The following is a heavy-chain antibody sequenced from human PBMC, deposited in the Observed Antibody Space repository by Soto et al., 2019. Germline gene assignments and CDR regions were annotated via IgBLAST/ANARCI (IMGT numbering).Heavy chain of an antibody. Sequence: ASVMVSCKASGCTYTSYGISWVPQAPGQGLEWRGWISAYNGNTNYAQKLQGRVTMTTDTSTSTAYMELRSLRSDDTAVYYCAIDVLGYCSSNSCYTTYYYYGMYVWG. D-gene: IGHD2-2*02. CDR2: ISAYNGNT. CDR3: AIDVLGYCSSNSCYTTYYYYGMYV. J-gene: IGHJ6*02. CDR1: GCTYTSYG. V-gene: IGHV1-18*01.